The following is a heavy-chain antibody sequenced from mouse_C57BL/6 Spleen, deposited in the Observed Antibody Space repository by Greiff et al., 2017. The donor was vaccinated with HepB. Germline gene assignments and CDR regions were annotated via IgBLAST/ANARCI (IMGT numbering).Heavy chain of an antibody. CDR2: ISSGSSTI. V-gene: IGHV5-17*01. CDR3: AVTTDFYYAMDY. D-gene: IGHD2-12*01. CDR1: GFTFSDYG. J-gene: IGHJ4*01. Sequence: EVQLVESGGGLVKPGGSLKLSCAASGFTFSDYGMHWVRQAPEKGLEWVAYISSGSSTINYADTVKGRFTISRDNDKNTLFLQMTSRRSEDTAMYYCAVTTDFYYAMDYWGQGASVTVSS.